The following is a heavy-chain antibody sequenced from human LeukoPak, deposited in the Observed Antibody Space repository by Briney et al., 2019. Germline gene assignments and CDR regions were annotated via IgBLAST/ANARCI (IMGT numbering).Heavy chain of an antibody. CDR1: GYSISSGYY. V-gene: IGHV4-38-2*02. D-gene: IGHD6-13*01. CDR3: ARADYSSTWSHDYYYMDV. CDR2: IYHSGST. Sequence: SETLSLTCTVSGYSISSGYYWGWIRQPPGKGLEWIGSIYHSGSTYYNPSLKSRVTISVDTSKNQFSLKLSSVPAADTAVYYCARADYSSTWSHDYYYMDVWGKGTTVTVSS. J-gene: IGHJ6*03.